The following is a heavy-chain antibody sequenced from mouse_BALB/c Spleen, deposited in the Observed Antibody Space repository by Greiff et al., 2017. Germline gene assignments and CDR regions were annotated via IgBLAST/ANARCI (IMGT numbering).Heavy chain of an antibody. CDR1: GFTFSSYT. V-gene: IGHV5-12-2*01. D-gene: IGHD1-1*01. J-gene: IGHJ2*01. CDR3: ARLIITGYFDY. Sequence: EVMLVESGGGLVQPGGSLKLSCAASGFTFSSYTMSWVRQTPEKRLEWVAYISNGGGSTYYPDTVKGRFTISRDNAKNTLYLQMSSLKSEDTAMYYCARLIITGYFDYWGQGTTLTVSS. CDR2: ISNGGGST.